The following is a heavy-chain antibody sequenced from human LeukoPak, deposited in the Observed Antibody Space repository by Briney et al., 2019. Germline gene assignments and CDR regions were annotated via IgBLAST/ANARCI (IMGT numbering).Heavy chain of an antibody. V-gene: IGHV1-2*06. CDR1: GYTFTSYD. D-gene: IGHD3-3*01. J-gene: IGHJ4*02. Sequence: GASVKVSCKASGYTFTSYDINWVRQATGQGLEWMGRINLNTGGTNYAQKFQGRVTMTRDTSITTVYMELSRLRLDDTAVYYCAKLGFSEWFLEFWGQGALVTVSS. CDR3: AKLGFSEWFLEF. CDR2: INLNTGGT.